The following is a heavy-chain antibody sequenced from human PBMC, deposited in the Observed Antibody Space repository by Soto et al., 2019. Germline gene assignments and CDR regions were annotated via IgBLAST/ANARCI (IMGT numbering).Heavy chain of an antibody. Sequence: PSQTLSLTCAISGDSVSSNSAAWNWIRQSPSRGLEWLGRTYYRSKWYNDYAVSVKSRITINPDTSKNQFSLQLNSVTPEDTAVYYCARESYSSGWPREWWCDPWGQGTLVTVSS. CDR3: ARESYSSGWPREWWCDP. CDR2: TYYRSKWYN. CDR1: GDSVSSNSAA. J-gene: IGHJ5*02. D-gene: IGHD6-19*01. V-gene: IGHV6-1*01.